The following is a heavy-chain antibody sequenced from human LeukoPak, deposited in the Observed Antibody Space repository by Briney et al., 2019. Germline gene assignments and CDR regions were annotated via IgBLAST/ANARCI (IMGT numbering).Heavy chain of an antibody. CDR3: ASSHDSSGND. D-gene: IGHD3-22*01. CDR1: GFSFSSYW. J-gene: IGHJ4*02. V-gene: IGHV3-7*01. CDR2: IKYDGSHK. Sequence: GGSLRPSCVASGFSFSSYWMAWVRQAPGKGLEWVANIKYDGSHKYYVDSVKGRFTISRDNAKNSVYLQMNSLRVDDTAVYFCASSHDSSGNDWGQGTMVTVSS.